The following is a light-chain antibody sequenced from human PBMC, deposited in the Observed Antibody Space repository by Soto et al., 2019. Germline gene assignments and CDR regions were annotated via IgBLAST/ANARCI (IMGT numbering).Light chain of an antibody. CDR3: QKCKVAPFT. CDR2: AAS. CDR1: RDSGSD. Sequence: QMTQSPASLSASAGDRITITCRASRDSGSDLSWYQQKPGKAPTLLIYAASTLQSGVPSRFSGSGSGTDFTLTISSLQPEDVATYFCQKCKVAPFTFGGGTKV. J-gene: IGKJ4*01. V-gene: IGKV1-27*01.